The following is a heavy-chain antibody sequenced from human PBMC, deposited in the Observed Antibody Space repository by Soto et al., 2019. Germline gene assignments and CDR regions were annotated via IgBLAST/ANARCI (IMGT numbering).Heavy chain of an antibody. V-gene: IGHV3-33*01. Sequence: PGGSLRLSCAASGIIFTGFGMHWVRQAPGKGLEWVAVIRYDRSNTYYADSVKGRFTISRDNAKNSLYLQMNSLRAEDTAVYYCARVEEYWLALRYWGQGTLVTVS. CDR1: GIIFTGFG. D-gene: IGHD6-19*01. CDR2: IRYDRSNT. CDR3: ARVEEYWLALRY. J-gene: IGHJ4*02.